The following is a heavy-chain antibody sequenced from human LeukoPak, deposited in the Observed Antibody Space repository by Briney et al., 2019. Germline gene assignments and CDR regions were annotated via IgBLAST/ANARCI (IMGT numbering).Heavy chain of an antibody. CDR1: EFTFSSYA. Sequence: GGSLRLSCAASEFTFSSYAMDWVRQAPGKGLEWVAVISDDGSQKYYADSVKGRFTISRDSSKNTLYLQMNSLRAEDTAVYYCAKDDYSNYGYFDYWGQGTLVTVSS. CDR2: ISDDGSQK. CDR3: AKDDYSNYGYFDY. J-gene: IGHJ4*02. V-gene: IGHV3-30*18. D-gene: IGHD4-11*01.